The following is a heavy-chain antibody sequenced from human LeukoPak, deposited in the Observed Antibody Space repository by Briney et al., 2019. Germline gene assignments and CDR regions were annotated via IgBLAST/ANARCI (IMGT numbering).Heavy chain of an antibody. D-gene: IGHD3-10*01. J-gene: IGHJ1*01. CDR2: IIPIFGTA. CDR3: ARVMVRGVIISYFQH. CDR1: GGTFISYA. Sequence: SVKVSCKASGGTFISYAISWVRQAPGQGLEWMGGIIPIFGTANYAQKFQGRVTITADESTSTAYMELSSLRSEDTAVYYCARVMVRGVIISYFQHWGQGTLVTVSP. V-gene: IGHV1-69*01.